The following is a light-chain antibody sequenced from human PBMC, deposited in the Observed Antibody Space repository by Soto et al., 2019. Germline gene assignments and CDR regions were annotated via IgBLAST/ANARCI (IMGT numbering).Light chain of an antibody. V-gene: IGKV1-5*01. Sequence: IQMTQSPSTLSASVGDRVTITCRASQGVGTYLAWYQHKPGKAPKLLIYDASKLESGVPSRFSGSESGTDFTLTISSLQPDDFATYYCQQYNDWWTFGQGTKLEIK. CDR3: QQYNDWWT. CDR2: DAS. J-gene: IGKJ1*01. CDR1: QGVGTY.